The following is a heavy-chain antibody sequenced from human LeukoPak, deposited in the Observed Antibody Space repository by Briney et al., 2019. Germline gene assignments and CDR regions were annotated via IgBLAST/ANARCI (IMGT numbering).Heavy chain of an antibody. CDR2: IYTSGST. D-gene: IGHD1-26*01. V-gene: IGHV4-4*07. Sequence: PSETLSLTCTVSGGSISSYYWSWIRQPAGKGLEWIGRIYTSGSTNYNPSLKSRVTMSVDTSKNQFSLKLSSVTAADTAVYYCARIGGATSRGAFDIWGQGTMVTVSS. J-gene: IGHJ3*02. CDR3: ARIGGATSRGAFDI. CDR1: GGSISSYY.